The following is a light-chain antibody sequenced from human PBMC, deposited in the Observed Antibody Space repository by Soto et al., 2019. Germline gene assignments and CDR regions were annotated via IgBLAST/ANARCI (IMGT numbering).Light chain of an antibody. CDR3: ASWDNSLNGLYV. CDR1: SSNIGSHP. J-gene: IGLJ1*01. Sequence: QSVLTQPPSASGTPGQRVSISCSGSSSNIGSHPVNWYQQLPGTAPKLLPYGDNQRPSGVPDRFSGSKSGTSASLAISGLQSEDEAHYYCASWDNSLNGLYVFGTGTKVTVL. CDR2: GDN. V-gene: IGLV1-44*01.